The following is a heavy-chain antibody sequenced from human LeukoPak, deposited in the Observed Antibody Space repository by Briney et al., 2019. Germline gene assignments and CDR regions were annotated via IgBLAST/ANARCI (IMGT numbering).Heavy chain of an antibody. J-gene: IGHJ4*02. D-gene: IGHD6-19*01. CDR2: ISYDGSNK. CDR3: AGTRYSSGWYPDY. CDR1: GFTFSSYG. V-gene: IGHV3-30*03. Sequence: PGRPLRLSCAASGFTFSSYGMHWVRQAPGKGLEWVAVISYDGSNKYYADSVKGRFTISRDNSKNTLYLQMNSLRAEDTAVYYCAGTRYSSGWYPDYWGQGTLVTVSS.